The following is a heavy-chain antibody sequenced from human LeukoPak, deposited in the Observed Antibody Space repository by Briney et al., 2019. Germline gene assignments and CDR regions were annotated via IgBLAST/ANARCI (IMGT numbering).Heavy chain of an antibody. V-gene: IGHV3-9*03. CDR3: AKGPGAYYYGSGRFDP. D-gene: IGHD3-10*01. J-gene: IGHJ5*02. CDR2: ISWNSGSI. Sequence: GRSLRLSCAASGFTFDDYAMHWVRQAPGKGLEWASGISWNSGSIGYADSVKGRFTISRDNAKNSLYLQMNSLRAEDMALYYCAKGPGAYYYGSGRFDPWGQGTLVTVSS. CDR1: GFTFDDYA.